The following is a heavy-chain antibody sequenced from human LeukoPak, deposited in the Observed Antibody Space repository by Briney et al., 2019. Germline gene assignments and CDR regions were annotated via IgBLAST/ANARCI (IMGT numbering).Heavy chain of an antibody. Sequence: SSGTLSLTCAVSGVSISSTNLWSWVRQPPGKGLEWIGEIYHSESTNYNPSLKSRVTISVDKSKNQFSLKLSTVTAADTAVYYCARHSRGSYKVNYWGQGTLVTVSS. CDR3: ARHSRGSYKVNY. J-gene: IGHJ4*02. CDR1: GVSISSTNL. D-gene: IGHD1-26*01. V-gene: IGHV4-4*02. CDR2: IYHSEST.